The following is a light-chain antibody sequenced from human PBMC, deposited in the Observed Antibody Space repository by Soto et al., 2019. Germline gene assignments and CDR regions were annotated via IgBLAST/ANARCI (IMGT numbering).Light chain of an antibody. CDR2: AAS. Sequence: EIVLTQSPGTLSLSPGERATLSCRASQSVISNYLAWYQQKPGQAPRLLIYAASSRATAIPDRFSGRGSGKDFPLTISRMEPEDFAVYYCQQYGRSPKTFGQRTKVEIK. V-gene: IGKV3-20*01. CDR1: QSVISNY. J-gene: IGKJ1*01. CDR3: QQYGRSPKT.